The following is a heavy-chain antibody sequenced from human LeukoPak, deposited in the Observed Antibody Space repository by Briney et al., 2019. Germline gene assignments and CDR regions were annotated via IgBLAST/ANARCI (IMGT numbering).Heavy chain of an antibody. CDR2: VYYSGST. CDR1: GGSISSYF. CDR3: ARGYYDILTNYPKNFDQ. V-gene: IGHV4-59*08. J-gene: IGHJ4*02. D-gene: IGHD3-9*01. Sequence: PSETLSLTCTVSGGSISSYFWSWIRQPPGKGLEWIGYVYYSGSTNHNPSLKSRLTISVDTSKNQFSLKLSSVTAADTAVYYCARGYYDILTNYPKNFDQWGQGTLVTVSS.